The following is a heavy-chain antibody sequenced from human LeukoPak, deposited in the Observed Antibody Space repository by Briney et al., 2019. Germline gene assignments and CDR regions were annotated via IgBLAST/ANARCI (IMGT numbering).Heavy chain of an antibody. CDR2: MNPNSGNT. CDR3: ARVSSSSPRDAFNI. J-gene: IGHJ3*02. V-gene: IGHV1-8*01. D-gene: IGHD6-6*01. Sequence: ASVKVSCKASGYTFTSYDSNWVRQATGQGLEWMGWMNPNSGNTGYAQKLQGRVTMTTDTSTSTAYMELRSLRSDDTAVYYCARVSSSSPRDAFNIWGQGTMVTVSS. CDR1: GYTFTSYD.